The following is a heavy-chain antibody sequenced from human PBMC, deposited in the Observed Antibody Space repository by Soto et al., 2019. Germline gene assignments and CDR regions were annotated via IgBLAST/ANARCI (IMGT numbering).Heavy chain of an antibody. CDR3: ARLLSSGRADDAFDI. CDR1: GYTFTYRY. Sequence: SVNVSCKSSGYTFTYRYLHWVRQAPGQALEWMGWITPFNGNTNYAQKFQDRVTITRDRSMSTAYMELSSLRSEDTAMYYCARLLSSGRADDAFDIWGQGTMVTVSS. J-gene: IGHJ3*02. D-gene: IGHD6-19*01. V-gene: IGHV1-45*02. CDR2: ITPFNGNT.